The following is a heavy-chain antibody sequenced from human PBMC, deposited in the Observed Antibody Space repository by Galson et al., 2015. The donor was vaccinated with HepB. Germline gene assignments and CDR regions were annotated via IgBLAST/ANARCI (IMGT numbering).Heavy chain of an antibody. CDR3: ARNLGWGTMARGVMTDDAFDI. D-gene: IGHD3-10*01. Sequence: TLSLTCTVSGGSISSGGYYWSWIRQHPGKGLEWIGYIYYSGSTYYNPSLKSRVTISVDTSKNQFSLKLSSVTAADTAVYYCARNLGWGTMARGVMTDDAFDIWGQGTMVTVSS. CDR2: IYYSGST. CDR1: GGSISSGGYY. J-gene: IGHJ3*02. V-gene: IGHV4-31*03.